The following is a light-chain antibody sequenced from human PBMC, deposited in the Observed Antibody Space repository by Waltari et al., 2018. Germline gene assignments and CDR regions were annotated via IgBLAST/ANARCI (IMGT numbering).Light chain of an antibody. Sequence: DIQMTQSPSSLSASVGDKVTITCRASQTISSYLNWYQQKPGKAPKVLIYAASSLQSGVPSRFSGSGFGTDFTLTISSLQVEDFASYYCQQTYSTPWTFGLGTKVEIK. V-gene: IGKV1-39*01. CDR1: QTISSY. J-gene: IGKJ1*01. CDR3: QQTYSTPWT. CDR2: AAS.